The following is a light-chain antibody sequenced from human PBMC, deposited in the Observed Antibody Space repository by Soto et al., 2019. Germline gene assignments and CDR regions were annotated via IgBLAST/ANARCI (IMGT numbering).Light chain of an antibody. CDR1: QSVSNN. CDR2: GAS. J-gene: IGKJ4*01. Sequence: EIVMTQSPATLSVSPGERATLSCRASQSVSNNLAWYQQKPGQAPRLLIYGASATATGIPARFSGSGSGTEFTLTISSLQSEDFAVYYCQQHNNWPLTFGGGTKVEIK. V-gene: IGKV3-15*01. CDR3: QQHNNWPLT.